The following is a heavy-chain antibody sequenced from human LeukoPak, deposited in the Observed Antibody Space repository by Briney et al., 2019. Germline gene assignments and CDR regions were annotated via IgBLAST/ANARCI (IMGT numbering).Heavy chain of an antibody. CDR1: GFTFTSYW. Sequence: GGSLRLSCAASGFTFTSYWIHWVRQAPGKGLVWVSRIKGDESSTNYADSVKGRFTISRDNAKNTVYLHMNSLRVEDAAVYYCARGIKNYYGVDVWGQRTTVTVSS. CDR3: ARGIKNYYGVDV. D-gene: IGHD2-15*01. J-gene: IGHJ6*02. CDR2: IKGDESST. V-gene: IGHV3-74*01.